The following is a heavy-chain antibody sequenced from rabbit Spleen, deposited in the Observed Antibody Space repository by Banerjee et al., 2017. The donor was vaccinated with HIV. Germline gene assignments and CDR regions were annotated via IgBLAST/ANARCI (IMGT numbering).Heavy chain of an antibody. J-gene: IGHJ4*01. CDR3: ARDAGSGPCIDDGLSL. Sequence: QEQLVESGGGLVKPGASLTLICTASGFSFSSGYDMSWVRQAPGKGLEWIGFIFTGTGKHYYARWAKGRFTISKTSSTTVTLQMTILTVAATATYSCARDAGSGPCIDDGLSLCGPGTLVTVS. V-gene: IGHV1S45*01. CDR2: IFTGTGKH. CDR1: GFSFSSGYD. D-gene: IGHD4-2*01.